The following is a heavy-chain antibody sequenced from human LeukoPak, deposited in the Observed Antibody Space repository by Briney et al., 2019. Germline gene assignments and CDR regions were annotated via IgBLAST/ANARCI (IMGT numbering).Heavy chain of an antibody. J-gene: IGHJ4*02. CDR3: AKEYSGYDFDY. Sequence: PGGSLRLSCAASGFTLRSYDMSWVRQAPGKGLEWVAATSGSGVNSYYADSVRGRFTISRDNSQNTLYLQIDSLRAEDTALYCCAKEYSGYDFDYWGQGTLATVSS. V-gene: IGHV3-23*01. D-gene: IGHD5-12*01. CDR1: GFTLRSYD. CDR2: TSGSGVNS.